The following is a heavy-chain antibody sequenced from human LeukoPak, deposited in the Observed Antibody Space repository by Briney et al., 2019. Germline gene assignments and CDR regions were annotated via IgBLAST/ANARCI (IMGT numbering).Heavy chain of an antibody. D-gene: IGHD4-17*01. Sequence: GGSLRLSCAASGFTFGDYAMHWVRQAPGKGLEWVSGISWNSGSIGYADSVKGRFTISRDNSKNTLYLQMNSLRAEDTAVYYCAKELYGDYDSYGMDVWGQGTTVTVSS. CDR2: ISWNSGSI. CDR3: AKELYGDYDSYGMDV. V-gene: IGHV3-9*01. CDR1: GFTFGDYA. J-gene: IGHJ6*02.